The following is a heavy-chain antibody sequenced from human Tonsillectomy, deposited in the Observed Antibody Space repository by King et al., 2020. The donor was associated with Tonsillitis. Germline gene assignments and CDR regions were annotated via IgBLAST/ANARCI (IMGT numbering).Heavy chain of an antibody. Sequence: EVQLVESGGGVVQPGGSLRLSCAASGFTFDDYAMHWVRQAPGKGLEWVSLISGDGGSTYYADSVTGRFTISRDNSKNSLYLQMNSLRTEDTALYYCAQSRSYYDFWSGSQDYYYMDVWGKGTTVTVSS. CDR2: ISGDGGST. D-gene: IGHD3-3*01. J-gene: IGHJ6*03. CDR1: GFTFDDYA. V-gene: IGHV3-43*02. CDR3: AQSRSYYDFWSGSQDYYYMDV.